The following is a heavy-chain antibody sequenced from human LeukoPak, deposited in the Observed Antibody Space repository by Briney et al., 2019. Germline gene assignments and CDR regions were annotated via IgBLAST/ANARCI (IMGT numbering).Heavy chain of an antibody. D-gene: IGHD5-24*01. V-gene: IGHV1-69*04. CDR1: GGTFDNYA. CDR2: IIPILDVT. Sequence: GASVKVSCKASGGTFDNYALNWVRQAPGQGLEWMGNIIPILDVTNYAQKFRGRLTFTTDESTNTDYMVLSSLRSEDTAIYYCARGRDGYKLDSWGQGTLVSVSS. CDR3: ARGRDGYKLDS. J-gene: IGHJ5*01.